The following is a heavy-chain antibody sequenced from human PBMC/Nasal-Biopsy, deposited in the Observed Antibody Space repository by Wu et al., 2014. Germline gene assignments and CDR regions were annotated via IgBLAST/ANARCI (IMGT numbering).Heavy chain of an antibody. CDR3: AKDPNWSSGD. Sequence: RLSCAASGFIFNSYTLDWVRQAPGKGLEWVSSITASGNTGYYADSVRGRFTISRDNSKNTLYLQMNSLRAEDTAVYYCAKDPNWSSGDWGQGTLVTVSS. D-gene: IGHD1-1*01. CDR2: ITASGNTG. V-gene: IGHV3-23*01. J-gene: IGHJ4*02. CDR1: GFIFNSYT.